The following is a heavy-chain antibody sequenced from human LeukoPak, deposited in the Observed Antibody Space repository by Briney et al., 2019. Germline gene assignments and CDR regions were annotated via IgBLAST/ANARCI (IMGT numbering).Heavy chain of an antibody. CDR3: ARVAGYSYGQTYYYYYMDV. Sequence: ASVKVSCKASGYTFTSYYMHWVRQAPGQGLEWMGIINPSGGSTSYAQKFQGRVTMTRDTSISTAYMELSRLRSDDTAVYYCARVAGYSYGQTYYYYYMDVWGKGTTVTISS. CDR2: INPSGGST. V-gene: IGHV1-46*01. D-gene: IGHD5-18*01. J-gene: IGHJ6*03. CDR1: GYTFTSYY.